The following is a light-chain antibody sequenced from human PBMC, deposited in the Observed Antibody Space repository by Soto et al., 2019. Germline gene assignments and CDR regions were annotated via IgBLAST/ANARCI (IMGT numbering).Light chain of an antibody. CDR2: AVS. J-gene: IGKJ1*01. Sequence: DVQMTQSPSPPAVSIGDTVTISCRASQAIGSDLAWFQHRPGTAPKRLIFAVSSLQSGVPSRFSGSGSGTDFSLTISSLQPEDFATYFCLQYNTFPPTFGQGTKV. CDR1: QAIGSD. CDR3: LQYNTFPPT. V-gene: IGKV1-17*01.